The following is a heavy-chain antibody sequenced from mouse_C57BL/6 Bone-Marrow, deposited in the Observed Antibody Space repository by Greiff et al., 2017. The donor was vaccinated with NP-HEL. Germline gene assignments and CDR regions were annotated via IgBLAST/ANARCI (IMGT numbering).Heavy chain of an antibody. D-gene: IGHD2-5*01. CDR1: GYTFTNYW. CDR2: IYPGGGYT. J-gene: IGHJ4*01. V-gene: IGHV1-63*01. CDR3: ARHSNLYAMDY. Sequence: QVQLQQSGAELVRPGTSAKMSCKASGYTFTNYWIGWAKQRPGHGLEWIGDIYPGGGYTNYNEKFKGKATLTADKSSSTAYMQFSSLTSEDSAIYYCARHSNLYAMDYWGQGTSVTVSS.